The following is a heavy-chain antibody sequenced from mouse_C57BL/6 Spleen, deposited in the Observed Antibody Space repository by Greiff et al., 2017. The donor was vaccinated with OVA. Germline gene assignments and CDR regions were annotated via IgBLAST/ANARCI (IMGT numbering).Heavy chain of an antibody. CDR1: GYTFTDYE. CDR2: IDPETGGT. V-gene: IGHV1-15*01. D-gene: IGHD2-5*01. J-gene: IGHJ1*03. Sequence: QVQLQQSGAELVRPGASVTLSCKASGYTFTDYEMHWVKQTPVHGLEWIGAIDPETGGTAYNQKFKGKAILTADKSSSTAYMERRSLTSEDSAVYYCTNHSNWDFDVWGTGTTVTVSS. CDR3: TNHSNWDFDV.